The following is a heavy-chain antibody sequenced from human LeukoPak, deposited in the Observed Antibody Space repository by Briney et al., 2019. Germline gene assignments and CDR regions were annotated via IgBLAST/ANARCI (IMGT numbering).Heavy chain of an antibody. CDR2: IYPGDSDT. CDR1: GYSFTSYW. D-gene: IGHD3-22*01. CDR3: ARPVYYDSSGYYFDDAFDI. Sequence: GESLKISCKGSGYSFTSYWIGWVRQMPGKGLEWMGIIYPGDSDTRYSPSFQGQVTISADKSISTAYLKWSSLKASDTAMYYCARPVYYDSSGYYFDDAFDIWGQGTMVTVSS. V-gene: IGHV5-51*01. J-gene: IGHJ3*02.